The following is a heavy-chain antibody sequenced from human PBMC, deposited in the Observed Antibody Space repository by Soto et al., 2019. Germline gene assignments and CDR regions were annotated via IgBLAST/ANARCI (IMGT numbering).Heavy chain of an antibody. J-gene: IGHJ4*02. Sequence: PGESLKISCAASGFTFTIYAMTWVRQSPGKGLEWVSSISRTGDNTYYADSVQGRFTISRDNSKNTLYLQRNSLRAEDTAIYYCAEDQSNSNPLNYFDFWGPGTLVTVSS. D-gene: IGHD3-22*01. CDR2: ISRTGDNT. CDR3: AEDQSNSNPLNYFDF. V-gene: IGHV3-23*01. CDR1: GFTFTIYA.